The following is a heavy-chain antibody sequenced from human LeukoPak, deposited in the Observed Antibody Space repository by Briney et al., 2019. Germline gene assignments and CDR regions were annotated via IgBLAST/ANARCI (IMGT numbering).Heavy chain of an antibody. CDR1: GFTFSSYW. V-gene: IGHV3-7*01. J-gene: IGHJ5*02. Sequence: GGSLRLSCAASGFTFSSYWMSWVRQAPGKGLEWVANIKQDGSEKYYVDSVKGRFTISKDNAKNSLYLQMNSLRAEDTAVYYCARDDCSSISCYHNWFDPWGQGTLVTVSS. D-gene: IGHD2-2*01. CDR2: IKQDGSEK. CDR3: ARDDCSSISCYHNWFDP.